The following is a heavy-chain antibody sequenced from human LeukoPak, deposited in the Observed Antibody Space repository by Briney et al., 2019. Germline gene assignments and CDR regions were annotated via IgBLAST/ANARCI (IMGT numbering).Heavy chain of an antibody. CDR3: AKDLNNNGRGFDY. CDR1: GFTFSSYG. Sequence: GGSLRLSCAASGFTFSSYGLSWVRQAPGKGLEWAAAIRASVSGTYYADSVQGRFIISRDNSKNTLYLQMDRLRADDTAVYYRAKDLNNNGRGFDYWGQGTLVTVSS. CDR2: IRASVSGT. D-gene: IGHD1-14*01. J-gene: IGHJ4*02. V-gene: IGHV3-23*01.